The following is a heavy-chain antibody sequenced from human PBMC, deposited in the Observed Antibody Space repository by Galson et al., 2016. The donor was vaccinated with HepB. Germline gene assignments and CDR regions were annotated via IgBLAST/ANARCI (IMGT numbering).Heavy chain of an antibody. Sequence: SLRLSCAASGFTFKNYWMSWVRQAPGKGLEWVANIKPDGSSTTYADSVKGRFTISRDNAKNTLYLQMNSLRAEDTALYYCTRVHREGIAAAGLQIWGQGTLVTVSS. D-gene: IGHD6-13*01. J-gene: IGHJ4*02. V-gene: IGHV3-7*01. CDR3: TRVHREGIAAAGLQI. CDR2: IKPDGSST. CDR1: GFTFKNYW.